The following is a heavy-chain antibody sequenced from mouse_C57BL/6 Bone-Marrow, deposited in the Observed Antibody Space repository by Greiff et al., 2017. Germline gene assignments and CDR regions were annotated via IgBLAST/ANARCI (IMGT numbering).Heavy chain of an antibody. D-gene: IGHD3-2*02. CDR3: ARRRQLRLQNYCDY. CDR1: GYTFTSYW. J-gene: IGHJ2*01. CDR2: IHPNSGST. V-gene: IGHV1-64*01. Sequence: VQLQQPGAELVKPGASVKLSCKASGYTFTSYWMHWVKQRPGQGLEWIGMIHPNSGSTNYNEKFKSKATLTVDKSSSTAYMQRSSLTSEDSAVXYCARRRQLRLQNYCDYWGQGTTLTVSS.